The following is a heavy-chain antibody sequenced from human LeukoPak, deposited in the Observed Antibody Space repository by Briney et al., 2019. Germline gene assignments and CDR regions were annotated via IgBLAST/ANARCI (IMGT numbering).Heavy chain of an antibody. CDR2: ISSSSSYI. D-gene: IGHD6-13*01. J-gene: IGHJ3*02. Sequence: PGGSLRLPCAASGFTFSSYSMNWVRQAPGKGLEWVSSISSSSSYIYYADSVKGRFTISRDNAKNSLYLQMNSLRAEDTAVYYCAKLIALIAAAGTDDAFDIWGQGTMVTVSS. V-gene: IGHV3-21*01. CDR3: AKLIALIAAAGTDDAFDI. CDR1: GFTFSSYS.